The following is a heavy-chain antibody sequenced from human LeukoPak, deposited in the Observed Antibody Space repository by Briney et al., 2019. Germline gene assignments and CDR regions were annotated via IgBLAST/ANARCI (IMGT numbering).Heavy chain of an antibody. CDR1: GFTFSNDW. Sequence: GGSLRLSCAASGFTFSNDWMSWVRQAPGKGLEWVGRIKSKTDGGTTDYAAPVKGRFTISRDDSKNTLYLQINSLKTEDTAVYYCTTYRNTVVMNPWFVPPGQRSMVTVSS. CDR2: IKSKTDGGTT. CDR3: TTYRNTVVMNPWFVP. J-gene: IGHJ5*02. D-gene: IGHD4-23*01. V-gene: IGHV3-15*01.